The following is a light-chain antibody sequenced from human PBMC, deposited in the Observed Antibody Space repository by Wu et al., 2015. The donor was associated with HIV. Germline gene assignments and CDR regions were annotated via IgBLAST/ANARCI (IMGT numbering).Light chain of an antibody. V-gene: IGKV3-20*01. J-gene: IGKJ2*01. CDR3: QQYGSSPYT. CDR1: QSVSSN. Sequence: EIVMTQSLATLSVSPGDRATLSCRASQSVSSNLAWYQQRPGQAPRLLMYATSSRATGIPDRLSGSGSGTDFTLTISRLEPEDFAVYYCQQYGSSPYTFGQGTKLEIK. CDR2: ATS.